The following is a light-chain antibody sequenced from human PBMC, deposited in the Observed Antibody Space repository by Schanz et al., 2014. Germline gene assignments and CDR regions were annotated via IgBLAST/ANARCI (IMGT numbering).Light chain of an antibody. CDR2: DVS. CDR1: SSDVGGYNY. V-gene: IGLV2-11*01. Sequence: QSALTQPRSVSGSPGQSVTISCTGTSSDVGGYNYVSWYQQHPGKAPKLMIYDVSKRPSGVPDRFSGSKSGNTASLTISGLQAEDEADYYCSSYTSSSTLRGVFGGGTKLTVL. CDR3: SSYTSSSTLRGV. J-gene: IGLJ3*02.